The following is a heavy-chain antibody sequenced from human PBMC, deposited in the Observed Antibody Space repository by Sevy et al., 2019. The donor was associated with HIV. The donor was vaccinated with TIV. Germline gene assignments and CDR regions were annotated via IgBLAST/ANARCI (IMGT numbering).Heavy chain of an antibody. D-gene: IGHD6-13*01. CDR2: MNPNTGQT. CDR3: ARGIAAGVDY. V-gene: IGHV1-8*01. CDR1: GYTFTALD. Sequence: ASVKVSCKASGYTFTALDINWVRQATGQGLEWMGWMNPNTGQTDYSRRSQGRVTMTRDTSISTAYMELHSLRSDDTAIYYCARGIAAGVDYWGQGTQVTVSS. J-gene: IGHJ4*02.